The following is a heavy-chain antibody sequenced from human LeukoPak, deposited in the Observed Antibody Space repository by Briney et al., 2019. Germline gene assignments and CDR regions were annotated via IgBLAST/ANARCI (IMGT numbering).Heavy chain of an antibody. CDR2: IIPIFGTA. J-gene: IGHJ5*02. V-gene: IGHV1-69*05. D-gene: IGHD2-15*01. Sequence: SVKVSCKASGGTFSSYAISWVRQAPGQGLEWMGRIIPIFGTANYAQKFQGRVTITTDESTSTAYMELSSLRSEDTAVYYCARDVVAATGRVNWSDPWGQGTLVTVSS. CDR1: GGTFSSYA. CDR3: ARDVVAATGRVNWSDP.